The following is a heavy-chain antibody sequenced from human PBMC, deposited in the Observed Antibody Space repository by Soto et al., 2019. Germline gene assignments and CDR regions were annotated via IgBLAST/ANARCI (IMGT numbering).Heavy chain of an antibody. D-gene: IGHD4-4*01. CDR1: GFTFDDYA. Sequence: EVQLVESGGGLVQPGGSLRLSCAASGFTFDDYAMRWVRQAPGKGLEWVSSISWNSGSIVYVDSVKGRFTISRDNAKSSLYLQLNSLRAEDTAFYYCAKDLRGTTNGYFDLWGRGTLVTVFS. V-gene: IGHV3-9*01. CDR2: ISWNSGSI. J-gene: IGHJ2*01. CDR3: AKDLRGTTNGYFDL.